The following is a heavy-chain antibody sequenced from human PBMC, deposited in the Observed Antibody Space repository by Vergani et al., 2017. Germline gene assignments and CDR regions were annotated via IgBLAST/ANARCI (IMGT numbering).Heavy chain of an antibody. CDR2: INSDGDST. V-gene: IGHV3-74*01. Sequence: VQLVESGGNVVQSGTSLRLSCAASGFTFSNYWMPWVRQAPGKGLMWVSRINSDGDSTSYADSVKGRFTISRDNAKNTLYLQMDSLRAEDTAVYYCARDPNRYARYSSGVVGYWGQGTLVTVSS. D-gene: IGHD6-19*01. J-gene: IGHJ4*02. CDR1: GFTFSNYW. CDR3: ARDPNRYARYSSGVVGY.